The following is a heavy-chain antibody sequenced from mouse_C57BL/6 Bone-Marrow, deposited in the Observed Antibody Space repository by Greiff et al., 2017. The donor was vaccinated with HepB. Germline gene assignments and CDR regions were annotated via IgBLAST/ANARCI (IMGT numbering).Heavy chain of an antibody. V-gene: IGHV5-4*01. CDR3: ARDRGSIYWYFDV. J-gene: IGHJ1*03. CDR2: ISDGGSYT. Sequence: VQLKESGGGLVKPGGSLKLSCAASGFTFSSYAMSWVRQTPEKRLEWVATISDGGSYTYYPDNVKGRFTISRDNAKNNLYLQMSHLKSEDTAMYYCARDRGSIYWYFDVWGTGTTVTVSS. CDR1: GFTFSSYA. D-gene: IGHD2-10*02.